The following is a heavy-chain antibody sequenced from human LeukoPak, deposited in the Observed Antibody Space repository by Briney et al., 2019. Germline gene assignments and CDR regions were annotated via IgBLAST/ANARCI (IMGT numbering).Heavy chain of an antibody. CDR2: IYYSGST. J-gene: IGHJ4*02. Sequence: SETLSLTCTVSGGSISSSSYYWGWIRQPPGKGLEWIGSIYYSGSTYYNPSLKSRVTISVDTSKNQFSLKLSSVTAADTAVYYCARGVMFRVVPAAKRGRREKFDYWGQGTLVTVSS. D-gene: IGHD2-2*01. CDR1: GGSISSSSYY. CDR3: ARGVMFRVVPAAKRGRREKFDY. V-gene: IGHV4-39*01.